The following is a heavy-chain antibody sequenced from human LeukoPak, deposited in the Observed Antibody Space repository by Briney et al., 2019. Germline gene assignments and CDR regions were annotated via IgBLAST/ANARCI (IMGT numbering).Heavy chain of an antibody. CDR2: MNPNSGNT. Sequence: ASVKVSCKASGYTFTSYDINWVRQATGQGLEWMGWMNPNSGNTGYAQKFQGRVTITRSTSISTAYMELSSLRSEDTAVYYCARGRGSSTTSSHYMDVWGKGTTVTVSS. D-gene: IGHD2-2*01. CDR3: ARGRGSSTTSSHYMDV. V-gene: IGHV1-8*03. CDR1: GYTFTSYD. J-gene: IGHJ6*03.